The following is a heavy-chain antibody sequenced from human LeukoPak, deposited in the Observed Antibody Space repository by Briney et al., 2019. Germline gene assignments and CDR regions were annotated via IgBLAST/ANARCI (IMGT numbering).Heavy chain of an antibody. CDR2: ISGSGGST. CDR3: AKDRLITMVRGGYYYYMDV. Sequence: PGGSLRLSCAASGFTFSNSWMSWVRQAPGKGLEWVSAISGSGGSTYHADSMKGRFTISRDNSKNTLYLQMNSLRAEDTAVYYCAKDRLITMVRGGYYYYMDVWGKGTTVTVSS. V-gene: IGHV3-23*01. D-gene: IGHD3-10*01. CDR1: GFTFSNSW. J-gene: IGHJ6*03.